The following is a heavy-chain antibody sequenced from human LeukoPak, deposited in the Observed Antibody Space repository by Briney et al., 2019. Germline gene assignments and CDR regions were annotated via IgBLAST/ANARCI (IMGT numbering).Heavy chain of an antibody. V-gene: IGHV3-7*01. Sequence: GSLRLSCVASGFTFSHHWMSWVRQVPGKGLEWVANINLDGSEKYYVDSVKGRFTISRDNAKNSLYLQMNSLTAEDTAVYYCARDDYGPVAYGGQGTLVTVSS. D-gene: IGHD4/OR15-4a*01. CDR2: INLDGSEK. J-gene: IGHJ4*02. CDR3: ARDDYGPVAY. CDR1: GFTFSHHW.